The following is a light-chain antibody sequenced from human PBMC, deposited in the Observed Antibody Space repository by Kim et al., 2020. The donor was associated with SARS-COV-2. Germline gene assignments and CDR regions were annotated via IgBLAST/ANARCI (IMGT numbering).Light chain of an antibody. CDR3: QAWDSSIWV. CDR1: KLGDKY. V-gene: IGLV3-1*01. J-gene: IGLJ3*02. CDR2: QDS. Sequence: SYELTQPPSVSVSPGQTASITCSGDKLGDKYACWYQQKPGQSPVVVIYQDSKRPSGIPERFSGSNSGNTATLTISGTQAMDEADYYCQAWDSSIWVFGGGTQLTVL.